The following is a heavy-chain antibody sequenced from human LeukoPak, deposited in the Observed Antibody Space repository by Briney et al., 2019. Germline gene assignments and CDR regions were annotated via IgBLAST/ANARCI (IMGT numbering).Heavy chain of an antibody. D-gene: IGHD3-10*01. Sequence: ASVNVSCKASGYTFTSYGISWVRQAPGQGLEWMGWISAYNGNTNYAQKLQGRVTMTTDTFTSTAYMELRSLRSDDTAVYYCARDRYYYGSGSYGMDVWGQGTTVTVSS. CDR3: ARDRYYYGSGSYGMDV. CDR2: ISAYNGNT. CDR1: GYTFTSYG. J-gene: IGHJ6*02. V-gene: IGHV1-18*01.